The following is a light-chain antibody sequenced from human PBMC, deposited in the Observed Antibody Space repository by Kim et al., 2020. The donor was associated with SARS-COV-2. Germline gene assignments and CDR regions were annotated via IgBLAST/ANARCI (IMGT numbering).Light chain of an antibody. J-gene: IGLJ1*01. Sequence: VSPGQTASITCSGDKVGDKYACWYQQKPGQSPVLVIYQDSKRPSGIPERFSGSNSGNTATLTISGTQAMDEADYYCQAWDSSTAVFGTGTKVTVL. CDR2: QDS. CDR1: KVGDKY. CDR3: QAWDSSTAV. V-gene: IGLV3-1*01.